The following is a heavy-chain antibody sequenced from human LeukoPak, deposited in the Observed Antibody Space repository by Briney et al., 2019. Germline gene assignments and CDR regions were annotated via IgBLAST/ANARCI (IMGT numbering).Heavy chain of an antibody. CDR1: GYSFTSYG. D-gene: IGHD4-17*01. CDR3: ARDRFCSEPTCYGDYDLDAFDI. CDR2: ISAYNGNT. V-gene: IGHV1-18*01. J-gene: IGHJ3*02. Sequence: ASVKVSCKASGYSFTSYGISWVRQAPGQGLEWMGWISAYNGNTNYTQKLLGRVTMTTDTSTSTAYMELRSLRSDDTAVYYCARDRFCSEPTCYGDYDLDAFDIWGQGTMVTVSS.